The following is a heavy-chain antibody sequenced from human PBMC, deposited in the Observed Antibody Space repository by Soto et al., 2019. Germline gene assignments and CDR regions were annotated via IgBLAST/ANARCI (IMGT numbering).Heavy chain of an antibody. V-gene: IGHV4-31*03. J-gene: IGHJ5*02. D-gene: IGHD4-4*01. CDR2: IYFTGKT. Sequence: SETLSLTCTVSGDSIRDGGYYWAWIRQGPGRGVEWMGDIYFTGKTNYNPSLETRLTMSVDMSRRQLYLRLSSVTAADTAVYFCAKDPSPQPIPAVTPGWFDPWGQGISVTVSS. CDR3: AKDPSPQPIPAVTPGWFDP. CDR1: GDSIRDGGYY.